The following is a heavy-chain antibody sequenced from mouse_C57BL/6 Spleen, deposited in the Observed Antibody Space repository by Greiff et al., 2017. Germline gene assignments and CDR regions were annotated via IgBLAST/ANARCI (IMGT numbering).Heavy chain of an antibody. CDR2: INPSTGGT. CDR1: GYSFTVYY. CDR3: ARGGLRRSYAMDY. J-gene: IGHJ4*01. V-gene: IGHV1-42*01. Sequence: SLPYLFNPFSSFNISCKASGYSFTVYYMNWVKQSPEKSLEWIGEINPSTGGTTYNQKFKAKATLTVDKSSSTAYMQLKSLTSEDSAVYYCARGGLRRSYAMDYWGQGTSVTVSS. D-gene: IGHD2-4*01.